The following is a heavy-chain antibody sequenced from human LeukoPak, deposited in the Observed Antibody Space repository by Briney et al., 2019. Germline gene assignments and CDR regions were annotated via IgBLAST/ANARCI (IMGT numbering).Heavy chain of an antibody. CDR1: GYTFTSYG. Sequence: ASVKVSCEASGYTFTSYGISWVRQAPGQGLEWMGWISAYNGNTNYAQKLQGRVTMTTDTSTSTACMELRSLRSDDTAVYYCARDRNGYDSSWYGYYYGMDVWGQGTTVTVSS. CDR2: ISAYNGNT. CDR3: ARDRNGYDSSWYGYYYGMDV. D-gene: IGHD6-13*01. V-gene: IGHV1-18*01. J-gene: IGHJ6*02.